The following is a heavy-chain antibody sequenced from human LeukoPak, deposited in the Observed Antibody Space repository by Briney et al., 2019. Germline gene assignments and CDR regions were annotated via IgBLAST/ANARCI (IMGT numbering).Heavy chain of an antibody. Sequence: VASVKVSCKASGYTFTSYGISWVRQAPGQGLEWMGWISAYNGNTNYAQKLQGRVTMTTDTSTSTAYMELRSLRSDDTAVYYCARGEGITIFGGVITWGQGTLVTVSS. CDR2: ISAYNGNT. D-gene: IGHD3-3*01. V-gene: IGHV1-18*01. J-gene: IGHJ5*02. CDR1: GYTFTSYG. CDR3: ARGEGITIFGGVIT.